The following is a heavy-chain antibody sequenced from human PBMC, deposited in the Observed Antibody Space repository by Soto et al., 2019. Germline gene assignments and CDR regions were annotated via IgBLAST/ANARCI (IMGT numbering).Heavy chain of an antibody. J-gene: IGHJ6*02. V-gene: IGHV1-69*13. Sequence: ASVKVSCKASGGTFSSYAIGWVRQAPGQGLEWMGGIIPIFGTANYAQKFQGRVTITADESTSTAYMELSSLRSEDTAVYYCARAITPGFGVDSYYYYYYGMDVWGQGTTVTVSS. CDR3: ARAITPGFGVDSYYYYYYGMDV. CDR1: GGTFSSYA. D-gene: IGHD3-10*01. CDR2: IIPIFGTA.